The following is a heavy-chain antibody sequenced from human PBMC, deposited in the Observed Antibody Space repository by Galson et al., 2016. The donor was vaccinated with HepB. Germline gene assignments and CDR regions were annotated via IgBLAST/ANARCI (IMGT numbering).Heavy chain of an antibody. J-gene: IGHJ4*02. CDR3: ARGEYNWNVGRRLNYCFDY. D-gene: IGHD1-20*01. Sequence: SLRLSCAASGFTFSDYYMSWIRQAPGKGPEWISYISSSSSTIYYADSVKGRFTISRDNAKNSLYLQMNSLRAEDTAVYYCARGEYNWNVGRRLNYCFDYWGQGTLV. CDR2: ISSSSSTI. V-gene: IGHV3-11*01. CDR1: GFTFSDYY.